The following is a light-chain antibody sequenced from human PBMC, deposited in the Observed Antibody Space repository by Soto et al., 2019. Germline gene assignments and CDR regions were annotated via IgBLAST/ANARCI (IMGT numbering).Light chain of an antibody. CDR3: CSYAGSYTYV. V-gene: IGLV2-11*01. J-gene: IGLJ1*01. CDR2: DVS. CDR1: SSDVGGYKY. Sequence: QSALTQPRSVSGSPGRSVTISCTGTSSDVGGYKYVSWYQQHPGKAPKIMIYDVSERPSGAPDRFSGSKSGNTASLTISGLQAEDEADYYCCSYAGSYTYVFGTGTKV.